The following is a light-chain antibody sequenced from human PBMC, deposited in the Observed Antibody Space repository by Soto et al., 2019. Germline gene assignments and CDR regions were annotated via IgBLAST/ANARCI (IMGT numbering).Light chain of an antibody. V-gene: IGKV3-20*01. CDR3: EQYCSSLT. J-gene: IGKJ4*01. Sequence: EIVLTQSPGTLSLSPGERATLSCRASQSVSSSYLAWYQQKPGQAPMLLIYGASSRATGIPDRFSGSGSGTDFTITISRLEPEDFAVYYWEQYCSSLTFGGGTKVEIK. CDR2: GAS. CDR1: QSVSSSY.